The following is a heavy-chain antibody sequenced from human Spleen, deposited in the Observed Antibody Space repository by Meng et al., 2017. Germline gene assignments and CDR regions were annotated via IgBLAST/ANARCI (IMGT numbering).Heavy chain of an antibody. CDR2: INTNTGNP. J-gene: IGHJ4*02. V-gene: IGHV7-4-1*02. CDR3: ARDPSRVFDY. CDR1: GYTFPDYW. Sequence: QVQLVQFGPEVKKPGASVKVSCKAPGYTFPDYWLHWVRRAPGQGLEWMGWINTNTGNPTYAQGFTGRFVFSLDTSVSTAYLQISSLKAEDTAVYYCARDPSRVFDYWGQGTLVTVSS.